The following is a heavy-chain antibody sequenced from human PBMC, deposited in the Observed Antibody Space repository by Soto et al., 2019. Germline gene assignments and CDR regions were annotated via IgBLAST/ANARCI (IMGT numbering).Heavy chain of an antibody. CDR1: GGSISNYY. CDR3: ARHGYSTAWYGSWDY. D-gene: IGHD6-19*01. J-gene: IGHJ4*02. CDR2: IYHTATT. Sequence: PSDTLSLTCSVSGGSISNYYWSWIRQPPGKGLEWIGYIYHTATTNYNPSLKSRVTMLVDTSKNQFSLKLSSVTAADTAVYYCARHGYSTAWYGSWDYWGKGTLVTVS. V-gene: IGHV4-59*08.